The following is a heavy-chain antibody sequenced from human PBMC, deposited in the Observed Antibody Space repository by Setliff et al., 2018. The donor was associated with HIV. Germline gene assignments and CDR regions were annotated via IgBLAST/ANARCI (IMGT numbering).Heavy chain of an antibody. CDR3: TKKTAAYTSGSWLHY. V-gene: IGHV3-23*01. CDR1: GFTFSSYA. J-gene: IGHJ4*02. CDR2: ISGDGGDT. D-gene: IGHD3-10*01. Sequence: GGSLRLSCASSGFTFSSYAMTWVRQSPRKGLECVAVISGDGGDTYYADSVKGRLVISREESKSTLYLQMNSLRAEDTAVYYCTKKTAAYTSGSWLHYWGQGTLVTVSS.